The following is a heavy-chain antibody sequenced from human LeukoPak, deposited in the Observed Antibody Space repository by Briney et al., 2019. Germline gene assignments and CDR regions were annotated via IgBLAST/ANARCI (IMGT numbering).Heavy chain of an antibody. Sequence: SVKVSCKASGYTFTSYGISWVRQAPGQGLEWMGGIIPIFGTANYAQKFQGRVTITTDESTSTAYMELSSLRSEDTAVYYCASFVVTTSPSTFDYWGQGTLVTVSS. CDR2: IIPIFGTA. CDR1: GYTFTSYG. CDR3: ASFVVTTSPSTFDY. J-gene: IGHJ4*02. D-gene: IGHD4-11*01. V-gene: IGHV1-69*05.